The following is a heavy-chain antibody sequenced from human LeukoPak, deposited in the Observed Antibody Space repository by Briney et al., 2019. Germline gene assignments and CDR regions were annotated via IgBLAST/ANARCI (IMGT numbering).Heavy chain of an antibody. CDR1: GFTFSHYS. CDR3: ARVMMGATVTTFHYYCMDV. Sequence: GGSLRLSCAASGFTFSHYSIDWVRQAPGKGLERVASITSSSSHIYYADSVKGRFAISRDNAKNALYLQMNSLRAEDTAIYYCARVMMGATVTTFHYYCMDVWGVGTTVTVSS. D-gene: IGHD4-11*01. CDR2: ITSSSSHI. V-gene: IGHV3-21*01. J-gene: IGHJ6*03.